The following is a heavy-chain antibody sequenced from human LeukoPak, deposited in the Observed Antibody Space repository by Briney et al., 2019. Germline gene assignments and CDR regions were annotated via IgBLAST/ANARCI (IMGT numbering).Heavy chain of an antibody. CDR1: GFTFSSYG. CDR2: IRYDGSNK. CDR3: AKDRGVATIGSYYFDY. D-gene: IGHD5-12*01. V-gene: IGHV3-30*02. Sequence: GGSLRLSCAASGFTFSSYGMHWVRQAPGKGLEWVAFIRYDGSNKYYADSVKGRVTISRDNSKNTLYLQMNSLRAEDTAVYYCAKDRGVATIGSYYFDYWGQGTLVTVSS. J-gene: IGHJ4*02.